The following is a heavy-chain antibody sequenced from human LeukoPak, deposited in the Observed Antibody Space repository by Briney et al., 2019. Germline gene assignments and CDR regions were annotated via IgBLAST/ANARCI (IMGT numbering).Heavy chain of an antibody. CDR1: GFTFSSYG. CDR3: AKRGYYYDSSGYNYYYYMDV. J-gene: IGHJ6*03. Sequence: PGGSLRLSCAASGFTFSSYGMHWVRQAPGKGLEWVAVIWYDGSNKYYADSVKGRFTISRDNSKNTLYLQMNSLRAEDTAVYYCAKRGYYYDSSGYNYYYYMDVWGKGATVTVSS. D-gene: IGHD3-22*01. V-gene: IGHV3-33*06. CDR2: IWYDGSNK.